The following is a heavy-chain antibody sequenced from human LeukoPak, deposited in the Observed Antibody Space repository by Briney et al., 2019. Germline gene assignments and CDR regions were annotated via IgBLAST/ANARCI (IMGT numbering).Heavy chain of an antibody. J-gene: IGHJ5*02. CDR2: ISSSSSYI. D-gene: IGHD2/OR15-2a*01. V-gene: IGHV3-21*01. CDR3: ARDPTVYGRGWFDP. Sequence: GGSLRLSCAASGFTLSSYSMNWVRQAPGKGLEWVSSISSSSSYIYYADSVKGRFTISRDNAKNSLYLQMNSLRAEDTAVYYCARDPTVYGRGWFDPWGQGTLVTVSS. CDR1: GFTLSSYS.